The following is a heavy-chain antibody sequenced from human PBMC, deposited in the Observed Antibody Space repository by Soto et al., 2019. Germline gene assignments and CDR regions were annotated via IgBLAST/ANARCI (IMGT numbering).Heavy chain of an antibody. CDR3: ARGLGYCSGGSCYVGPNWFDP. J-gene: IGHJ5*02. D-gene: IGHD2-15*01. CDR1: GFTFSSYA. CDR2: ISYDGSNK. V-gene: IGHV3-30-3*01. Sequence: GGSLRLSCAASGFTFSSYAMHWVRQAPGKWLEWVAVISYDGSNKYYADSVKGRFTISRDNSKNTLYLQMNSLRAEDTAVYYCARGLGYCSGGSCYVGPNWFDPWGQGXLVTVYS.